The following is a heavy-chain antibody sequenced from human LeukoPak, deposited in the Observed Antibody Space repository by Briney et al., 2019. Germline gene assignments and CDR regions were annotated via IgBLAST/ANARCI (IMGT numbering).Heavy chain of an antibody. J-gene: IGHJ4*02. CDR1: GYTFTGYF. D-gene: IGHD4-23*01. CDR3: AISDYGGKSPPLDY. CDR2: INPNSGGT. Sequence: ASVKVSCKASGYTFTGYFIHWVRQAPGQGLEWMGWINPNSGGTSYAQKFQGRVTMTRDTSISTAYMELSRLRSDDTAVYYCAISDYGGKSPPLDYWGQGTLVTVPS. V-gene: IGHV1-2*02.